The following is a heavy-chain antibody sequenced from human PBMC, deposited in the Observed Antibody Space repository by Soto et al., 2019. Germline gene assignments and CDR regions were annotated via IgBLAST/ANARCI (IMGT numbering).Heavy chain of an antibody. J-gene: IGHJ4*02. CDR3: ARDDGWLVLDY. D-gene: IGHD6-19*01. CDR2: ITIRSSYI. V-gene: IGHV3-21*06. CDR1: GFAFSSYS. Sequence: EVQLVESGGGLVKPGGSLRLSCAASGFAFSSYSMNWVRQAPGKGLEWVAFITIRSSYIYYADSVRGRFTVSRDNAKNSLYLQMDGLRAEDTAVYYCARDDGWLVLDYWGQETLVTVSS.